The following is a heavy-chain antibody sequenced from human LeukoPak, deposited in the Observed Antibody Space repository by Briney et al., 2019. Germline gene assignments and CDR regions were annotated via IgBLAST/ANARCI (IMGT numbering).Heavy chain of an antibody. J-gene: IGHJ4*02. D-gene: IGHD3-9*01. CDR3: ARDGRYFDWLFAFDY. Sequence: GGSLRLSCAASGFTVSSKYMSWVRQAPGKGLEWVSVIYSGGSTYYADSVKGRFTISRDNSKNTLYLQMNSLRAEDTAVYYCARDGRYFDWLFAFDYWGQGTLVTVSS. CDR1: GFTVSSKY. CDR2: IYSGGST. V-gene: IGHV3-66*01.